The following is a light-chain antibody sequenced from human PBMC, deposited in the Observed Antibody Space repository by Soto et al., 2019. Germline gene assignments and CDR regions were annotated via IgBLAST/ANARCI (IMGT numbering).Light chain of an antibody. CDR3: QQLHVYPST. J-gene: IGKJ4*01. V-gene: IGKV1-9*01. CDR2: AGT. CDR1: QDINSY. Sequence: IQLTQSPSSLSASVGDRVTITCRASQDINSYLAWYQQKPGKAPNLLIYAGTSLQSGVPSRFSGSGSGTEFTLTISSLQPEDFATYYCQQLHVYPSTFGGGTKVA.